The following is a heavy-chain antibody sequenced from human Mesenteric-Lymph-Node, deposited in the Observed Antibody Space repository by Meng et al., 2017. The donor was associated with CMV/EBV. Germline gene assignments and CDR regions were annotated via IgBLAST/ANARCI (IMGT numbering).Heavy chain of an antibody. V-gene: IGHV1-18*04. CDR3: ARETAAGLGFDY. D-gene: IGHD3/OR15-3a*01. CDR1: GYTFTSHS. J-gene: IGHJ4*02. Sequence: SCKASGYTFTSHSISWVRQAPGQGLEWMGWTSGYNGNTNYLQKFQGRVTMTTDTSTSTAYMELRSLKSDDTAVYYCARETAAGLGFDYWGQGTLVTSPQ. CDR2: TSGYNGNT.